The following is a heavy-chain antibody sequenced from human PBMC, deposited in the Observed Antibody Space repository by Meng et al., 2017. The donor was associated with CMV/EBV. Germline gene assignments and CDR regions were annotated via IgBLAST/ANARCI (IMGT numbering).Heavy chain of an antibody. Sequence: LVQFGAGVKKPGVSVRVSCKASGYTFSSYGISWVRQAPGQGLEWMGWISGYNGQTKYAQKFQGRVTMTTDTPTSTAYMELRSLRSDDTAVYYCARAPIFSGGDCSHWGQGTLVTVSS. D-gene: IGHD2-21*02. V-gene: IGHV1-18*01. J-gene: IGHJ4*02. CDR3: ARAPIFSGGDCSH. CDR2: ISGYNGQT. CDR1: GYTFSSYG.